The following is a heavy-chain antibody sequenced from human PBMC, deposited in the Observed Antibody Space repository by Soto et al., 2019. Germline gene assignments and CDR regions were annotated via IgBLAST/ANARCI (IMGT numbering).Heavy chain of an antibody. CDR3: ARDGRFGELYSFYGTDV. CDR1: GYTCSTYG. D-gene: IGHD3-10*01. V-gene: IGHV1-18*04. CDR2: ISGYNGNT. J-gene: IGHJ6*02. Sequence: QVQLVQSGVEVKKPGASVKVSCKASGYTCSTYGISWVRQAPGQGLEWMGWISGYNGNTKYAQKFQGRVTMTTDTSTTTAYMELRSLRSDDTAVYYCARDGRFGELYSFYGTDVWGQGTTVTVSS.